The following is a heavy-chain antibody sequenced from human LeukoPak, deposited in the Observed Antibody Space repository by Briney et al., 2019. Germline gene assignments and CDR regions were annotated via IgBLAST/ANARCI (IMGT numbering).Heavy chain of an antibody. CDR1: GYTFTDYA. CDR2: ISAGSGNT. D-gene: IGHD2-2*02. CDR3: ARDLGYTLSY. Sequence: GASVRVSCKASGYTFTDYAIHWVRQAPGQRLEWVGWISAGSGNTKYSQKLQGRVTITRDTSATTAYMELRSLRSEDTAVYYCARDLGYTLSYWGQGTPVTVSS. J-gene: IGHJ4*02. V-gene: IGHV1-3*01.